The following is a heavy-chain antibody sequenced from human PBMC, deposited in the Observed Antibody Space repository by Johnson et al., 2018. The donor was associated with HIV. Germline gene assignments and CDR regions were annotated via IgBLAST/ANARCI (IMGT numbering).Heavy chain of an antibody. V-gene: IGHV3-30*03. Sequence: QVQLVESGGGVVQPGRSLRLSCAASGFTFSSYGMHWVRQAPDKGLEWVAAISYGGTNKYYADSVKGRFTISRDNSKNTLYLQMNSLRAEDTAVYYCARDGMAATKANIWGQGTMVTVSS. J-gene: IGHJ3*02. CDR2: ISYGGTNK. CDR1: GFTFSSYG. CDR3: ARDGMAATKANI. D-gene: IGHD5-24*01.